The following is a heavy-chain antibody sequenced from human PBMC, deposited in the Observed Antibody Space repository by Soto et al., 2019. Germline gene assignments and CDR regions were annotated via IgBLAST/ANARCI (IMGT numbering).Heavy chain of an antibody. V-gene: IGHV3-30*03. CDR1: GFNFTSYG. D-gene: IGHD5-18*01. Sequence: QAHLVESGGGVVQPGRSLRLSCAASGFNFTSYGMHWVRQAPGTRLEWVAVISYDGGHQHYADSVKGRFTISRDNSKNMVLLQMNSXRAEDTAGYYCVSDRGYGHASVPYSWGQGTLV. J-gene: IGHJ4*02. CDR3: VSDRGYGHASVPYS. CDR2: ISYDGGHQ.